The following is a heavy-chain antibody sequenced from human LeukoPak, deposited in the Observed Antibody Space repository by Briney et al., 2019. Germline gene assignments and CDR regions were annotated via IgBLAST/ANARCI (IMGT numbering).Heavy chain of an antibody. J-gene: IGHJ6*04. CDR1: GGSISSYY. CDR2: IYTSGST. CDR3: ASSGTTVSLDV. V-gene: IGHV4-4*09. Sequence: PSKTLSLTCTVSGGSISSYYWSWIRQPPGKGLEWIGYIYTSGSTNYNPSLKSRVTISVDTSKNQFSLKLSSVTAADTAVYYCASSGTTVSLDVWGKGTTVTVSS. D-gene: IGHD4-11*01.